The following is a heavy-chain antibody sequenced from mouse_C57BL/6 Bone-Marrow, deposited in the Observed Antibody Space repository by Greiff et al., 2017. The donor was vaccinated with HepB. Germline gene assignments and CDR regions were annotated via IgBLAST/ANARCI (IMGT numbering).Heavy chain of an antibody. V-gene: IGHV2-6-1*01. D-gene: IGHD2-1*01. CDR1: GFSLTSYG. J-gene: IGHJ4*01. CDR2: IWSDGST. CDR3: ARHRDYYFYAMDY. Sequence: VKLVESGPGLVAPSQSLSITCTVSGFSLTSYGVHWVRQPPGKGLEWLVVIWSDGSTTYNSALKSRLSISKDNSKSQVFLKMNRLQTDDTAMYYCARHRDYYFYAMDYWGQGTSVTVSS.